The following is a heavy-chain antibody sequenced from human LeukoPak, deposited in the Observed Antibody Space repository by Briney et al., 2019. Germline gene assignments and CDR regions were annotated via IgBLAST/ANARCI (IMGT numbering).Heavy chain of an antibody. Sequence: SETLSLTCTVSGGSIGSSSYYWGWIRQPPGKGLEWIGSIYYSGSTYYNPSLKSRVTISVDTSKNQFSLKLSSVTAADTAVYYCARSDSGSYHRAFDIWGQGTMVTVSS. CDR3: ARSDSGSYHRAFDI. J-gene: IGHJ3*02. D-gene: IGHD1-26*01. V-gene: IGHV4-39*07. CDR2: IYYSGST. CDR1: GGSIGSSSYY.